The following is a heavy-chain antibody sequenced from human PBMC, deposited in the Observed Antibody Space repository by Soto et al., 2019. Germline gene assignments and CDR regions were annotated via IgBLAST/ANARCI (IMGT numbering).Heavy chain of an antibody. CDR1: GFTFSSYA. CDR2: ISGSGGST. D-gene: IGHD6-19*01. CDR3: AKFLSPYGSGWYAPFDY. Sequence: EVQLLESGGGLVQPGGSLRLSCAASGFTFSSYAMSWVRQAPGKGLEWVSAISGSGGSTYYADSVKGRFTISRDNSKNTLYLQMNSLRAEDTAVYYCAKFLSPYGSGWYAPFDYWGQGTLVTVSS. J-gene: IGHJ4*02. V-gene: IGHV3-23*01.